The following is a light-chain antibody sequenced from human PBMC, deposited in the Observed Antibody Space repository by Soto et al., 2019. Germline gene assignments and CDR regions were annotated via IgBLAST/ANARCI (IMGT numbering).Light chain of an antibody. Sequence: SYELTQPPSVSVSPGQTASITCSGHKLGDKYTCWYQQKPGQSPVVVIYQDIERPSGIPERFSGSNSVNTATLTISGTQAMDEADYYCQAWDSNSAIFGGGTKLTVL. J-gene: IGLJ2*01. CDR3: QAWDSNSAI. V-gene: IGLV3-1*01. CDR1: KLGDKY. CDR2: QDI.